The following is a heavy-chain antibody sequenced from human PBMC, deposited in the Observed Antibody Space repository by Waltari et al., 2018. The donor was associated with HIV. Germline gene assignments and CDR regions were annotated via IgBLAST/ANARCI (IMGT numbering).Heavy chain of an antibody. D-gene: IGHD1-1*01. CDR1: GFTVSSHH. V-gene: IGHV3-66*01. Sequence: EVQLVESGGGLVRPGGSLRLSCVASGFTVSSHHMGWVRQTPGKGLEYVSVMYSGGTTHYADSVNGRFTISRDSSKSARYLQMNTLRAEDTALYYCARVDRAGTTSGWDVFDIWGQGTMVTVSS. CDR2: MYSGGTT. J-gene: IGHJ3*02. CDR3: ARVDRAGTTSGWDVFDI.